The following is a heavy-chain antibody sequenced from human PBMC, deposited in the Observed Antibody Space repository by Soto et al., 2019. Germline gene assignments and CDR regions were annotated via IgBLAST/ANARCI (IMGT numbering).Heavy chain of an antibody. J-gene: IGHJ5*02. CDR1: GGSISSYY. CDR2: IYTSGST. Sequence: PSETLSLTCTVSGGSISSYYWSWIRQPAGKGLEWIGRIYTSGSTNYNPSLKSRVTMSVDTSKNQFSLKLSSVTAADTAVYYCARDSSGYYYESDWFDPWGQGTLVTVS. CDR3: ARDSSGYYYESDWFDP. D-gene: IGHD3-22*01. V-gene: IGHV4-4*07.